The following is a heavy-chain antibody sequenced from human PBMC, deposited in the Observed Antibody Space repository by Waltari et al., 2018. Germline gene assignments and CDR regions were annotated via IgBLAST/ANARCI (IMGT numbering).Heavy chain of an antibody. CDR3: AKVKGVAVAAQEY. V-gene: IGHV3-30*02. Sequence: QVQLVESGGGVVQPGGSLRLSCAASGFTFSSYGMHWVRQAPGKGLEWVAFIRYDGSNKYYADSVKGRFTISRDNSKNTLYLQMNSLRAEDTAVYYCAKVKGVAVAAQEYWGQGTLVTVSS. D-gene: IGHD6-19*01. CDR2: IRYDGSNK. J-gene: IGHJ4*02. CDR1: GFTFSSYG.